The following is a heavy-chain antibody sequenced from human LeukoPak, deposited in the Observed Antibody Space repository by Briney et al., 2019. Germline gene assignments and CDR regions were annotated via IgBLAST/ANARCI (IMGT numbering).Heavy chain of an antibody. V-gene: IGHV3-23*01. CDR3: AKEVKELLWFADGGDAFDI. J-gene: IGHJ3*02. CDR1: GFTFSSYA. Sequence: GGSLRLSCAASGFTFSSYAMSWVRQAPGKGLEWVSKSSGSGGSTYYADSVKGRFTNSRDNSKNTLYLQMNSLRAEDTAVYYCAKEVKELLWFADGGDAFDIWGQGTMVTVSS. D-gene: IGHD3-10*01. CDR2: SSGSGGST.